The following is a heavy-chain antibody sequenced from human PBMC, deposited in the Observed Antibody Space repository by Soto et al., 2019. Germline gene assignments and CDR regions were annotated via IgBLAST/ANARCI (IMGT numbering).Heavy chain of an antibody. CDR3: SRGAGAAEMNRFDI. Sequence: PGGSLRLSCAGSGFIFSTYVMHWVRQAPGKGLEWVAVILYDGSKEFYADSVKGRFSISRDNSKNTLYLQMNTLRAEDTATYYCSRGAGAAEMNRFDIWGQGSLVTVSS. D-gene: IGHD6-13*01. CDR2: ILYDGSKE. V-gene: IGHV3-30*03. CDR1: GFIFSTYV. J-gene: IGHJ5*02.